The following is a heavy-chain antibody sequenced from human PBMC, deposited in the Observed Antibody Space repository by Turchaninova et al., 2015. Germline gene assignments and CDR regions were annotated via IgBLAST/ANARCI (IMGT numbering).Heavy chain of an antibody. V-gene: IGHV3-30*02. CDR3: VRGNEADY. CDR2: LLSYGSKT. J-gene: IGHJ4*02. Sequence: QVQVVESGGGVVQPGGSLRLSCAASRFTFSNYGMNWVRQAPGKGLDWVGLLLSYGSKTHYSDSGRGRFTISRDNYKKTLYLQMNSLRPEDTAVYYCVRGNEADYWGQGTLVTVSS. CDR1: RFTFSNYG.